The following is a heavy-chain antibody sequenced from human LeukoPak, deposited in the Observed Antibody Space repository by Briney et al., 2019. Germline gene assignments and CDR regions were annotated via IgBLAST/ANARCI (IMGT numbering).Heavy chain of an antibody. Sequence: SETLSLTCTVSGGSISSNGYYWGWIRQPPGQGLEGIGTMYRSGSTYYNPSPKSRVTISVDTSENQFSLRLISVTAADTAVYYCARHFPHMDYSGWKQGWFDPWGQGTLVTVPS. CDR3: ARHFPHMDYSGWKQGWFDP. D-gene: IGHD6-19*01. V-gene: IGHV4-39*01. CDR1: GGSISSNGYY. CDR2: MYRSGST. J-gene: IGHJ5*02.